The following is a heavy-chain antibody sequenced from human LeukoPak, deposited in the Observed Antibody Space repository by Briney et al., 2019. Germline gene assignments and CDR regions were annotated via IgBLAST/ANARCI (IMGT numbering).Heavy chain of an antibody. J-gene: IGHJ4*02. CDR2: IYPGDSDT. CDR1: GYSFTSYW. D-gene: IGHD4-11*01. Sequence: KPGESLKISCKGSGYSFTSYWIGWVRQMPGKGLEWMGIIYPGDSDTRYSPSFQGQVTISADKSISTAYLQWSSLKASDTAMFYCARMYDYSNFYFDYWGQGTLVTVSS. V-gene: IGHV5-51*01. CDR3: ARMYDYSNFYFDY.